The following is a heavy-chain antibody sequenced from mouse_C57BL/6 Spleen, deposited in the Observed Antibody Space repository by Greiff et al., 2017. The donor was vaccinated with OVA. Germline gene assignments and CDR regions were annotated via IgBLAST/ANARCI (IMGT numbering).Heavy chain of an antibody. CDR3: ARTDYSNYVGSAMDY. Sequence: QVQLQQPGAELVKPGASVKMSCKASGYTFTSYWITWVKQRPGQGLEWIGDIYPGSGSTNYNEKFKSKATLTVDTSSSTAYMQLSSLTSEDSAVYYCARTDYSNYVGSAMDYWGQGTSVTVSS. CDR1: GYTFTSYW. CDR2: IYPGSGST. V-gene: IGHV1-55*01. D-gene: IGHD2-5*01. J-gene: IGHJ4*01.